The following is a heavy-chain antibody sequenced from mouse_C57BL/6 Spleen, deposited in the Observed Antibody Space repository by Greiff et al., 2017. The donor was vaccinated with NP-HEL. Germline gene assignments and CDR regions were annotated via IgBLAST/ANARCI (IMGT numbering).Heavy chain of an antibody. CDR2: ISYDGSN. CDR1: GYSITSGYY. V-gene: IGHV3-6*01. CDR3: ARDEGLGPYWYFDV. J-gene: IGHJ1*03. Sequence: EVKLVESGPGLVKPSQSLSLTCSVTGYSITSGYYWNWIRQFPGNKLEWMGYISYDGSNNYNPSLKNRISITRDTSKNQFFLKLNSVTTEDTATYYCARDEGLGPYWYFDVWGTGTTVTVSS. D-gene: IGHD4-1*01.